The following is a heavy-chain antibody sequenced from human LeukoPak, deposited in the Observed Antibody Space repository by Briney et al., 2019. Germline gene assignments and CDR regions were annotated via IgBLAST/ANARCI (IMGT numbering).Heavy chain of an antibody. Sequence: SETLSLTCTVSGGSFSSYYWTWIRQPAGKGLEWIGRIYNSGTTNYSPSLESRVTMSLDTSKNRFSLSLSSVTAADTAVYYCARGTFPAAGYYDSSFVREFDYWGQGTLVTVSS. CDR2: IYNSGTT. D-gene: IGHD3-22*01. V-gene: IGHV4-4*07. CDR1: GGSFSSYY. CDR3: ARGTFPAAGYYDSSFVREFDY. J-gene: IGHJ4*02.